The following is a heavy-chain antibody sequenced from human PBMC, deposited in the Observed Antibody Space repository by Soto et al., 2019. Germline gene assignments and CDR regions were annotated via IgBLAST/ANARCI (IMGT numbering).Heavy chain of an antibody. D-gene: IGHD5-12*01. CDR1: GFTFSSYG. J-gene: IGHJ6*02. CDR3: AKVMGGLRYYYYYGMDV. CDR2: ISYDGSNK. V-gene: IGHV3-30*18. Sequence: QVQLVESGGGVVQPGRSLRLSCAASGFTFSSYGMHWVRQAPGKGLEWVAVISYDGSNKYYADSVKGRFTISRDNSKNTLYLKMNSLRAEDTAVYYCAKVMGGLRYYYYYGMDVWGQGTTVTVSS.